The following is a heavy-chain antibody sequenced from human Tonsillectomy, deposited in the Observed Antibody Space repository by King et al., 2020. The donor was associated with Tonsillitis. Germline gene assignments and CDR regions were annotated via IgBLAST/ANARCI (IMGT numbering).Heavy chain of an antibody. CDR1: GFTFSSYA. J-gene: IGHJ4*02. CDR3: AKDGHSSGWYYFDY. CDR2: IIISGGNT. Sequence: EQLVQSGGGLVQPGGSLRLSCAASGFTFSSYAMSWVRQSPEKGLEWVSGIIISGGNTYYSDSVKGRLTISRDNSTNTLYLQMNSLRAGDTAAYYCAKDGHSSGWYYFDYWGQGTLVTVSS. D-gene: IGHD6-19*01. V-gene: IGHV3-23*04.